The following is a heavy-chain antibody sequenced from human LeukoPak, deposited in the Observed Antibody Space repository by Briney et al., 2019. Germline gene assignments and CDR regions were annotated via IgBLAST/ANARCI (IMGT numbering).Heavy chain of an antibody. D-gene: IGHD3-10*01. J-gene: IGHJ5*02. CDR2: IYHSGST. Sequence: SETLSLTCAVSGGSISSSNWWSWVRQPPGKGLEWIGEIYHSGSTNYNPSLKSRVTISVDKSKNQFSLKLSSVTAADTAVYYCAKGGVVPYNWFDPWGQGALVTVSS. CDR1: GGSISSSNW. CDR3: AKGGVVPYNWFDP. V-gene: IGHV4-4*02.